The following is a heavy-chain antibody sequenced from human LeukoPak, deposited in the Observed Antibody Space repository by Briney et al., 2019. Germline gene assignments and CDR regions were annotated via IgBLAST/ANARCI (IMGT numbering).Heavy chain of an antibody. J-gene: IGHJ4*02. CDR2: INPSGGST. CDR3: ATYHAVAAAGTGVGYYFDY. D-gene: IGHD6-13*01. CDR1: GYTFTSYY. Sequence: GASVKVSCKASGYTFTSYYMHWVRQAPGQGLEWMGIINPSGGSTSYAQKFQGRVTMTRDTSTSTVYMELRSLRSEDTAVYYCATYHAVAAAGTGVGYYFDYWGQGTLVTVSS. V-gene: IGHV1-46*01.